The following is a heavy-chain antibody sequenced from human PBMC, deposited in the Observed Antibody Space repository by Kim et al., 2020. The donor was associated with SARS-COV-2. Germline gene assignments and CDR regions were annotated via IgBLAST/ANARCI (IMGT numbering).Heavy chain of an antibody. CDR2: IDWDDDK. J-gene: IGHJ5*02. CDR3: ARTSGKGYCTTTTCLRGGWFDP. D-gene: IGHD2-2*01. V-gene: IGHV2-70*11. CDR1: GFSLSSSGMC. Sequence: SGPTLVQPTPTLTLTCTFSGFSLSSSGMCVSWIRQPPGRALEWLARIDWDDDKYYNTSLKTRLTISKDTSKNQVVLTMTNMDPVDTATYYCARTSGKGYCTTTTCLRGGWFDPWGQGTLVTVSS.